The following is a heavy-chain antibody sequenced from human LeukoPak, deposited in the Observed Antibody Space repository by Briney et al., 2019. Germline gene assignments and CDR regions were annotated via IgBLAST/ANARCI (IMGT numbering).Heavy chain of an antibody. CDR1: GFTFRYYS. CDR3: ASGGGEYYVSDY. Sequence: GGSLRLSCAGSGFTFRYYSMNWVRQAPGKGLEWVSSISTKSDYIHYADSVKGRFTISRDNANNSVYLQMNSLTAEDTAVYYCASGGGEYYVSDYGGQGTLVAVSS. D-gene: IGHD3-10*02. V-gene: IGHV3-21*01. J-gene: IGHJ4*02. CDR2: ISTKSDYI.